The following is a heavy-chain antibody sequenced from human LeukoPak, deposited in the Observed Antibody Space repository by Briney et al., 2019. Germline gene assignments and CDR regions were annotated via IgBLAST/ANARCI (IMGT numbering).Heavy chain of an antibody. CDR1: GYTFTTYD. J-gene: IGHJ3*01. CDR2: IKTNNEET. D-gene: IGHD3-10*01. Sequence: AASVKVSCKASGYTFTTYDINWVRQATGQGLEWMGYIKTNNEETGYAQKFQDRVTFTKNTSISTVYMELTNLRSGDTAVYYCAREGPRSYQLLDPFDVWGQGTVVTVSP. V-gene: IGHV1-8*03. CDR3: AREGPRSYQLLDPFDV.